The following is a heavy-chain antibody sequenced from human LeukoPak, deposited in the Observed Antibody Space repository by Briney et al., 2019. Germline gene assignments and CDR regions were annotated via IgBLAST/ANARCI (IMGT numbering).Heavy chain of an antibody. Sequence: SETLSLTCTVSGYSISSGYYWGWIRQPPGKGLEWIGSIYHSGSTYYNPSLKSRVTISVDTSKNQFSLKLSSVTAADTAVYYCARSLPSSPNLDYWGPGTLVTVSS. CDR2: IYHSGST. CDR1: GYSISSGYY. CDR3: ARSLPSSPNLDY. J-gene: IGHJ4*02. V-gene: IGHV4-38-2*02. D-gene: IGHD1-26*01.